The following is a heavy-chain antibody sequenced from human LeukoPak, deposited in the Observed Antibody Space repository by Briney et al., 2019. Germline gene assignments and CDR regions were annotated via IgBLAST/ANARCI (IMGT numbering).Heavy chain of an antibody. CDR3: AKGTAPGYYGSGSSSYYGMDV. Sequence: GRSLRLSCAASGFTFDDYAMHWVRQAPGKGLEWVSGISWNSGSIGYADSVKGRFTISRDNAKNSLYLQMNSLRAEDTALYYCAKGTAPGYYGSGSSSYYGMDVWGQGTTVTVSS. CDR2: ISWNSGSI. V-gene: IGHV3-9*01. D-gene: IGHD3-10*01. CDR1: GFTFDDYA. J-gene: IGHJ6*02.